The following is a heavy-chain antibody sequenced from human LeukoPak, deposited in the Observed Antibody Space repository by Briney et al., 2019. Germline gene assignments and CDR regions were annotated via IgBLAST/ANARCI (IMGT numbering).Heavy chain of an antibody. D-gene: IGHD6-19*01. CDR2: ISESGGTT. Sequence: GGSLRLTCAASGFTFNNYAMNWVRQAPGKGLEWVSSISESGGTTDYADSVKGRFIISRDNSKNSLYLQMNSLRAEDTAVYYCARQWLVNGWGQGTLVTVSS. J-gene: IGHJ4*02. CDR1: GFTFNNYA. CDR3: ARQWLVNG. V-gene: IGHV3-23*01.